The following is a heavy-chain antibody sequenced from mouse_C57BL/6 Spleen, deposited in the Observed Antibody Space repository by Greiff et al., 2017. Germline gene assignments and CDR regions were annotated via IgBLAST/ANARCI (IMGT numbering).Heavy chain of an antibody. CDR2: LSDGGSYT. CDR3: AREGYYGSSPFAY. Sequence: DVMLVESGGGLVKPGGSLKLSCAASGFTFSSYAMSWVRQTPEKRLEWVATLSDGGSYTYYPDNVKGRFTISRDNAKNNLYLQMSHLKSEDTAMYYCAREGYYGSSPFAYWGQGTLVTVSA. D-gene: IGHD1-1*01. V-gene: IGHV5-4*01. CDR1: GFTFSSYA. J-gene: IGHJ3*01.